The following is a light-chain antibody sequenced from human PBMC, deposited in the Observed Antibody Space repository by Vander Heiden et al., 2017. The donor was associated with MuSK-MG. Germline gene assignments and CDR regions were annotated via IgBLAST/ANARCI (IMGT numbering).Light chain of an antibody. J-gene: IGKJ1*01. CDR3: QQYLSYKT. CDR1: QSVNSE. V-gene: IGKV1-5*03. Sequence: DIQMTQSPTALSASAGDRVTITCRASQSVNSELAWYQQKPGKAPKLLIYEASSLESGVPSRFSGSGSGTEFTLTITSLQSDDSGIYYCQQYLSYKTFGQGTKVEI. CDR2: EAS.